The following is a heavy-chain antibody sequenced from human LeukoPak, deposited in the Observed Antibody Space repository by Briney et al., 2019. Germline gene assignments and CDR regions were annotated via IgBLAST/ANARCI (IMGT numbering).Heavy chain of an antibody. CDR3: ARRGDDGGSSGFRRSCYYGMDF. J-gene: IGHJ6*02. CDR2: IYYSGST. V-gene: IGHV4-59*01. CDR1: GGSISSDY. Sequence: PSETLSLTCTVSGGSISSDYWSWIRQPPGKGLGWNGDIYYSGSTNYNPSLKSRVTISVDTSKNQFSLKLSSVTAPDTPVHNCARRGDDGGSSGFRRSCYYGMDFWGQGTTVTVPS. D-gene: IGHD4-23*01.